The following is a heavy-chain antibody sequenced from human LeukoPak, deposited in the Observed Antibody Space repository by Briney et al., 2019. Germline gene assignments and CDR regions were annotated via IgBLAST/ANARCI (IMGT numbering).Heavy chain of an antibody. J-gene: IGHJ3*01. CDR1: GFTFSSYW. D-gene: IGHD2-15*01. CDR3: AKPRDIDSWAFDV. V-gene: IGHV3-74*01. Sequence: PGGSLRLSCAASGFTFSSYWMHWVRQAPGKGLVWVSRINMDGSITSYADSVKGRFTISRDNAKNTLYLQMNSLRTEDAAVYYCAKPRDIDSWAFDVWGQGTMVTVS. CDR2: INMDGSIT.